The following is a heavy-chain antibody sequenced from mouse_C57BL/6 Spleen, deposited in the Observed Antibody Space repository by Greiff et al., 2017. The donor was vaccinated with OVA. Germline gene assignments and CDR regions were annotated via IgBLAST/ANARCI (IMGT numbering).Heavy chain of an antibody. V-gene: IGHV5-9-1*02. Sequence: EVKLVESGEGLVKPGGSLKLSCAASGFTFSSYAMSWVRQTPEKRLEWVAYISSGGDYIYYADTVKGRFTISRDNARNTLYLQMSSLKSEDTAMYYCTREDDYDYYAMDYWGQGTSVTVSS. CDR2: ISSGGDYI. J-gene: IGHJ4*01. D-gene: IGHD2-4*01. CDR3: TREDDYDYYAMDY. CDR1: GFTFSSYA.